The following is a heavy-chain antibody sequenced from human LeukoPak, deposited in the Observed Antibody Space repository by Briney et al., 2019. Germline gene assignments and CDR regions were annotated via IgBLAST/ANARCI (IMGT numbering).Heavy chain of an antibody. CDR1: GGTFSSYA. Sequence: SVKVSCKASGGTFSSYAISWVRQAPGQGLEWMGGIIPIFGTANYAQKFQGRVTITADESTSTAYMELSSLRSEDTAVYYCASFPVGAATFSSEDYWGQGTLVTVSS. V-gene: IGHV1-69*13. CDR3: ASFPVGAATFSSEDY. D-gene: IGHD1-26*01. CDR2: IIPIFGTA. J-gene: IGHJ4*02.